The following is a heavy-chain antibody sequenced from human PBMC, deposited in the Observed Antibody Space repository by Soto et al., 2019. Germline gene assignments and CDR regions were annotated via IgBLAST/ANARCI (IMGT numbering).Heavy chain of an antibody. V-gene: IGHV5-51*01. J-gene: IGHJ6*02. Sequence: PGESLKISCKCSGYSFTIYWIGWVRQMPGKGLEWMGINYPGDSDTRYSPSFQGQVTISADKSISTAYLQWSSLKASDTAMYYCATPGSSGRILWYYYGMDVWGQGTTVTVSS. CDR1: GYSFTIYW. CDR3: ATPGSSGRILWYYYGMDV. D-gene: IGHD6-19*01. CDR2: NYPGDSDT.